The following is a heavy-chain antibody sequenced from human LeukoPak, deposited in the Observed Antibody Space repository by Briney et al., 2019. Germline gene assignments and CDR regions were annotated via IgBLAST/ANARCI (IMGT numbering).Heavy chain of an antibody. CDR3: AREYYYDSSGYYLAFDI. Sequence: SETLSLTCTVSGGSLSSYYWSWIRQPPGKGLEWIGYIYYSGSTNYNPSLKSRVTISVDTSKNQFSLKLSSVTAADTAVYYCAREYYYDSSGYYLAFDIWGQGTMVTVSS. V-gene: IGHV4-59*01. D-gene: IGHD3-22*01. CDR1: GGSLSSYY. CDR2: IYYSGST. J-gene: IGHJ3*02.